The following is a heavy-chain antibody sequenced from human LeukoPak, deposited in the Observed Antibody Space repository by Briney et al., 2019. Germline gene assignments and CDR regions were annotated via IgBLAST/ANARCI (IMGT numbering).Heavy chain of an antibody. CDR3: ARTDSVPVTYY. Sequence: GGSLRLSCAASGFTFGSYWKSWVRQAPGKGLEWVANIKQDGSEKYYVDSVKGRFTISRDNAKNSLYLQMNSLRAEDTAVYYCARTDSVPVTYYWGQGTLVTVSS. V-gene: IGHV3-7*01. CDR2: IKQDGSEK. CDR1: GFTFGSYW. D-gene: IGHD6-19*01. J-gene: IGHJ4*02.